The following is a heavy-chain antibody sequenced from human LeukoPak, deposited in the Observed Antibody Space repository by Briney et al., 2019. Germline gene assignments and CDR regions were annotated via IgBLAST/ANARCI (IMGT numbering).Heavy chain of an antibody. D-gene: IGHD6-13*01. CDR1: GYTFTSYG. V-gene: IGHV1-18*01. J-gene: IGHJ4*02. Sequence: ASVKVSCKASGYTFTSYGISWVRQAPGQGLEWMGWISAYNGNTNYAQTLQGRVTMTTDTSPSTAYMEQRSLRSDDTAVYYCARVGSSSWYQLDYWGQGTLVTVSS. CDR2: ISAYNGNT. CDR3: ARVGSSSWYQLDY.